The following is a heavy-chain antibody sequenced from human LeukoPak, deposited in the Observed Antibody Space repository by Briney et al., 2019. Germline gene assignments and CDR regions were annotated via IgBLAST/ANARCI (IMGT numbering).Heavy chain of an antibody. CDR1: GGTFSSYA. CDR3: ASFTEVYYYYGMDV. J-gene: IGHJ6*02. V-gene: IGHV1-69*13. CDR2: IIPIFGTA. Sequence: ASVKVSCKASGGTFSSYAISWVRQAPGQGLEWMGGIIPIFGTANYAQKFQGRVTITADESTSTAYMELSSLRSEDTAVYYCASFTEVYYYYGMDVWGQGTTVTVSS.